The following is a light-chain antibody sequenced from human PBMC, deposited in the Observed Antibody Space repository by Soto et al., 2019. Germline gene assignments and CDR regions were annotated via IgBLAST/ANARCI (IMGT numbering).Light chain of an antibody. V-gene: IGKV3-15*01. CDR1: QGGTTN. CDR2: DVC. CDR3: QQYNTRPFS. Sequence: EIVMTQSPATLSVSPGERATLSCRAGQGGTTNFAWYQQKSGQSPRLLIYDVCIRATGVQARFRGTGYESDSTLTISGPQADDSSVYFCQQYNTRPFSCGQGTRLQI. J-gene: IGKJ5*01.